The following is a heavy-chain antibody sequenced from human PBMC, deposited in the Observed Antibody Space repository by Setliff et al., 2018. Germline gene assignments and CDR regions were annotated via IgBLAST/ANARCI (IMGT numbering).Heavy chain of an antibody. CDR1: GFTFSTYD. J-gene: IGHJ3*02. D-gene: IGHD1-26*01. V-gene: IGHV3-13*01. CDR2: IGPSGAT. CDR3: ARESAPHGVRGVGGFDI. Sequence: GGSLRLSCAASGFTFSTYDLHWVRQVPGKGLEWVSSIGPSGATFYTGSVKGRFTISRENAKNSLYLQMNSLSAGDTAVYYCARESAPHGVRGVGGFDIWGQGTMVTVSS.